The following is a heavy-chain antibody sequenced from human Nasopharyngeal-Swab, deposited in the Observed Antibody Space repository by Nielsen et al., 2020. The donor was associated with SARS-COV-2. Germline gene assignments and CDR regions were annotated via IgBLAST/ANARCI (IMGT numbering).Heavy chain of an antibody. CDR3: ARERARVVEWLLYGACDY. CDR1: GFLFSCYA. CDR2: RHDSGGIT. J-gene: IGHJ4*02. Sequence: LKISCAASGFLFSCYAMSWGRQAPGKGLELVSARHDSGGITHYADSVKGRFTISRDNAKTSLYLQMNRLRTEDTAVLYWARERARVVEWLLYGACDYGGQGALVTVSS. D-gene: IGHD3-3*01. V-gene: IGHV3-23*01.